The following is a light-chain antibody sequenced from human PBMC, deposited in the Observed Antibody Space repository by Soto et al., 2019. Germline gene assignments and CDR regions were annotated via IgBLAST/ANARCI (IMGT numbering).Light chain of an antibody. V-gene: IGKV3-11*01. CDR3: QQRSTWPLT. Sequence: IMLSQSPDTLSLTPGERDNLCCRASQSISSYLAWYQQKPGQPPRLLIYDASNRATAIPARYSGSGSGTDFTLTISSLEPEDFAVYYCQQRSTWPLTFGGRAKV. CDR1: QSISSY. J-gene: IGKJ4*01. CDR2: DAS.